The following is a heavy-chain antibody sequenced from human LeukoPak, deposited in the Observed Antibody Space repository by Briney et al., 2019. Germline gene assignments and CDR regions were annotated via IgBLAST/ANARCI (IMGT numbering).Heavy chain of an antibody. D-gene: IGHD5-18*01. V-gene: IGHV4-34*01. J-gene: IGHJ4*02. Sequence: SETLSLTCAVYGGSFSGYYWSWIRQPPGKGLEWIGEINRSGSTNYNPSLKSRVTISVDTSKNQFSLKLSSVTAADTAVYYCARGFSYGPVHWGQGTLVTVSS. CDR1: GGSFSGYY. CDR3: ARGFSYGPVH. CDR2: INRSGST.